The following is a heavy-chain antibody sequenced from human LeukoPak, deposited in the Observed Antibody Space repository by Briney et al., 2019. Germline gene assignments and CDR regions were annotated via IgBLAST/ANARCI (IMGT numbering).Heavy chain of an antibody. J-gene: IGHJ3*02. CDR3: ARYCSSTSCYRDAFDI. CDR1: GGSISNSHYY. V-gene: IGHV4-39*01. Sequence: SETLSLTCTVSGGSISNSHYYWGWIRQPPGKGLEWIGNIYYSGSTYYNSSLKSRVTISVDTSKNRFSLKLRSVTAADTAVYYCARYCSSTSCYRDAFDIWGQGTVVTVSS. CDR2: IYYSGST. D-gene: IGHD2-2*01.